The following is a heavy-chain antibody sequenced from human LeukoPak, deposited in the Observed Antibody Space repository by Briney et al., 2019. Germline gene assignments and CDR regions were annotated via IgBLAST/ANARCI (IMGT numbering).Heavy chain of an antibody. CDR1: GGSISSSSYY. V-gene: IGHV4-39*02. CDR2: IYYSGST. J-gene: IGHJ6*02. Sequence: SETLSLTCTVSGGSISSSSYYWGWIRQPPGKGLEWIGGIYYSGSTYYNPSLKSRVTISVDTSKNQFSLKLSSVTAADAAVYYCAREVVAAGYYYYGMDVWAKGPRSPSP. CDR3: AREVVAAGYYYYGMDV. D-gene: IGHD2-15*01.